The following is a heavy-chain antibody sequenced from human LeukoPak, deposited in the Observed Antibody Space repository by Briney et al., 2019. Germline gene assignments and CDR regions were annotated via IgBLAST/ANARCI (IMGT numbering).Heavy chain of an antibody. D-gene: IGHD3-3*01. CDR2: ISGSGGST. CDR3: AKDHGSYDFWSGYYQVPLFFQH. V-gene: IGHV3-23*01. CDR1: GFTFSSYA. Sequence: GGSLRLSCAASGFTFSSYAMSWVRQAPGKGLERVSAISGSGGSTYYADSVKGRFTISRDNSKNTLYLQMNSLRAEDTAVYYCAKDHGSYDFWSGYYQVPLFFQHWGQGTLVTVSS. J-gene: IGHJ1*01.